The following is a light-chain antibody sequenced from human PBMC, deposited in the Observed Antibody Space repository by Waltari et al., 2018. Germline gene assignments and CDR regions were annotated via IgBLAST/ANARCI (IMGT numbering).Light chain of an antibody. J-gene: IGLJ1*01. CDR1: STDVGGYNY. CDR3: SSFAGSNPYV. CDR2: EVS. V-gene: IGLV2-8*01. Sequence: SALTQPPSASGSPGQSVTISCTGTSTDVGGYNYVSLYQQHPGKPPKLMIYEVSKRPSGVPDRFSGSKSGNTASLPVSGLQAEEEADYYCSSFAGSNPYVFGTGTKVTVL.